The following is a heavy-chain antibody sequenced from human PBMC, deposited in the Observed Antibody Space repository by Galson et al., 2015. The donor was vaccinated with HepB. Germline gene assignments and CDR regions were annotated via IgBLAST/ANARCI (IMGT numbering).Heavy chain of an antibody. CDR1: GFTFSSYA. Sequence: SLRLSCAASGFTFSSYAMSWVRQAPGKGLEWVSAISGSGGSTYYADSVKGRFTISRDNSKNTLYLQMNSLRAEDTAVYYCVIILTGYSSPFDYWGQGTLVTVSS. D-gene: IGHD6-13*01. J-gene: IGHJ4*02. V-gene: IGHV3-23*01. CDR3: VIILTGYSSPFDY. CDR2: ISGSGGST.